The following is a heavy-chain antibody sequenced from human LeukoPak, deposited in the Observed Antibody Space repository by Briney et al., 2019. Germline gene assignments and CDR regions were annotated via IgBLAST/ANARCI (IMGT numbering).Heavy chain of an antibody. V-gene: IGHV3-48*01. CDR3: ARVGSTVVTRIDY. CDR2: ISGSSSAV. CDR1: GFTFSSYS. Sequence: PGGSLRLSCAASGFTFSSYSMNWVRQAPGKGLEWVSYISGSSSAVYYADSVKGRFTISRDNAKNSLYLQMNSLRAEDTAVYYCARVGSTVVTRIDYWGQGTLVTVSS. D-gene: IGHD4-23*01. J-gene: IGHJ4*02.